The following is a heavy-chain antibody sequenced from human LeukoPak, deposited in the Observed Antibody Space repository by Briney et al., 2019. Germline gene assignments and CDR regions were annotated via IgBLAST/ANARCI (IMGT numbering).Heavy chain of an antibody. CDR1: GFTFSSYW. CDR3: AREQGYNYEPFDY. D-gene: IGHD5-24*01. Sequence: GGALRLSCAASGFTFSSYWMHWVRQAPGKGLVWVSRINSDGSSTSYADSVKGRFTISRDNAKNTLYLQMNSPRAEDTAVYYCAREQGYNYEPFDYWGQGTLVTVSS. CDR2: INSDGSST. V-gene: IGHV3-74*01. J-gene: IGHJ4*02.